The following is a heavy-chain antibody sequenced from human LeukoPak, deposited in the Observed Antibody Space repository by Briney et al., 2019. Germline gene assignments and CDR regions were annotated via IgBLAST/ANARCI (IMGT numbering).Heavy chain of an antibody. Sequence: GGSLRLSCAASGFTFSSYSMNWVRQAPGKGLEWVSSISSSSSYIYYADSVKGRFTISRDNAENSLYLQMNSLRVEDTAVYYCARGPSGRYYDILTGYSDAFDIWGQGTTVTVSS. V-gene: IGHV3-21*01. D-gene: IGHD3-9*01. J-gene: IGHJ3*02. CDR1: GFTFSSYS. CDR2: ISSSSSYI. CDR3: ARGPSGRYYDILTGYSDAFDI.